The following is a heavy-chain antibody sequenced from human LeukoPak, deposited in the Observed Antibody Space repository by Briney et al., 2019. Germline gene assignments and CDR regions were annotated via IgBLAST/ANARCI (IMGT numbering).Heavy chain of an antibody. CDR1: GYTFTSYG. Sequence: ASVSVSCKASGYTFTSYGMSWVRQAPGQGREWMGWISAYNGNTKYAQKLQGRVTMTSDTSTSTAYMELRSLRSDYTAVYYSAREANSGYSPNDYWGQGPLVTVSS. V-gene: IGHV1-18*01. CDR3: AREANSGYSPNDY. D-gene: IGHD5-12*01. CDR2: ISAYNGNT. J-gene: IGHJ4*02.